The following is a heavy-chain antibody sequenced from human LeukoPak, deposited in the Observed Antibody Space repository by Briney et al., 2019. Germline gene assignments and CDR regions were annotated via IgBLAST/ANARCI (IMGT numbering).Heavy chain of an antibody. V-gene: IGHV3-7*01. CDR2: IKHDGSGP. CDR3: ARARKITVSGTDYFDY. D-gene: IGHD6-19*01. Sequence: GGSLRLSCAVSGFTFSNYWMTWVRQAPGKGLEWVANIKHDGSGPSYLDSVRGRFTISRDNARNSLSLQMTSLRAEDTAVYYCARARKITVSGTDYFDYWGQGTLVTVSS. CDR1: GFTFSNYW. J-gene: IGHJ4*02.